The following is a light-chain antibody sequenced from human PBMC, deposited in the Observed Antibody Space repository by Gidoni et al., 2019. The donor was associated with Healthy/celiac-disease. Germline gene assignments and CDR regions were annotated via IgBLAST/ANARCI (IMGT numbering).Light chain of an antibody. CDR2: GAS. Sequence: EIVLTQSPGTLSLSPGERATLSCRASQSVSSSYLAWCQQKPGQAPRLLIYGASSRATGIPDRFSGSGSGTDFTLTISRLEPEDFAVYYCQQYGSSPGTFGQXTKVEIK. J-gene: IGKJ1*01. CDR3: QQYGSSPGT. V-gene: IGKV3-20*01. CDR1: QSVSSSY.